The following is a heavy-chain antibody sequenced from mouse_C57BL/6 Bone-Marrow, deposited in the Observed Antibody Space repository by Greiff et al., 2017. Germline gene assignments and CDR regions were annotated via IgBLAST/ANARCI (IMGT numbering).Heavy chain of an antibody. CDR3: SSFDVNSFDF. V-gene: IGHV14-4*01. J-gene: IGHJ2*01. CDR1: GFNIKDDY. CDR2: IDPEIGDT. Sequence: EVKLEESGAELVRPGASVKLSCTASGFNIKDDYIHWVKQRPEQGLEWIGWIDPEIGDTEYASKFQGKATITSDTSSNTAYLPLSSLTSEDAAVYYCSSFDVNSFDFWGQGTPLTVAS. D-gene: IGHD2-3*01.